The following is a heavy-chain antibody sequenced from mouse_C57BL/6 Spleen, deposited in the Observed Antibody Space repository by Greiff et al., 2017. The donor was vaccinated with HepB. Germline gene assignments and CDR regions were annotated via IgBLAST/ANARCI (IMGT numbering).Heavy chain of an antibody. CDR3: AKSNYDYDRPGGISYAMDY. D-gene: IGHD2-4*01. V-gene: IGHV1-81*01. Sequence: QVQLQQSGAELARPGASVKLSCKASGYTFTSYGISWVKQRTGQGLEWIGEIYPRSGNTYYNEKFKGKATLTADKSSSTAYMELRSLTSEDSAVYFCAKSNYDYDRPGGISYAMDYWGQGTSVTVSS. J-gene: IGHJ4*01. CDR2: IYPRSGNT. CDR1: GYTFTSYG.